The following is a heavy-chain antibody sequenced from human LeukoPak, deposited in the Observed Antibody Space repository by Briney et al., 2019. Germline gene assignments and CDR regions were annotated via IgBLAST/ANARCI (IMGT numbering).Heavy chain of an antibody. CDR3: ARDSYYYGMDV. V-gene: IGHV3-66*01. Sequence: GGSLRLSCAASGFTVSSNYMSWVRQAPGKGLEWVSVIYSGGSTYYADSVKGRFTISRDNSKNTLYLQMNSLRAEDTAVYCCARDSYYYGMDVWGQGTTVTVSS. J-gene: IGHJ6*02. CDR1: GFTVSSNY. CDR2: IYSGGST.